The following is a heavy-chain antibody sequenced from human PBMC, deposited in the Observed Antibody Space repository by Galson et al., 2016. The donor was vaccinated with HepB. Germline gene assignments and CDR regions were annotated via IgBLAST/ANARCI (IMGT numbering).Heavy chain of an antibody. J-gene: IGHJ4*02. CDR1: GFSFNYYP. CDR2: LSFDGNNL. D-gene: IGHD2-2*01. CDR3: AKGSLSTCCSKYFDY. V-gene: IGHV3-30*04. Sequence: SLRLSCAASGFSFNYYPMHWVRQSPGEGLEWVAVLSFDGNNLYYADSVKGRFTISRDNSKNTLYLQMNSLRTDDTAVYYCAKGSLSTCCSKYFDYWGWGAGVTVSA.